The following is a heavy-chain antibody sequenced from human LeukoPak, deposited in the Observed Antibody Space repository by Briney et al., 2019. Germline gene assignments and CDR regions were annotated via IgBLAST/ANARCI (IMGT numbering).Heavy chain of an antibody. CDR1: GYTFTSYY. CDR3: ARVLLCGGDCYLFDY. V-gene: IGHV1-46*01. Sequence: ASVKVSCKASGYTFTSYYMHWVRQAPGQGLEWMGIINPSGGSTSYAQKFQGRVTMTRDTSTSTVYMELSSLRSEDTAVYYCARVLLCGGDCYLFDYWGQGTLVTVSS. D-gene: IGHD2-21*01. CDR2: INPSGGST. J-gene: IGHJ4*02.